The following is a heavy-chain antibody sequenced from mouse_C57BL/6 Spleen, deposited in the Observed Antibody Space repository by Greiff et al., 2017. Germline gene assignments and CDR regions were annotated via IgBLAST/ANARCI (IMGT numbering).Heavy chain of an antibody. D-gene: IGHD2-1*01. CDR2: INPSNGGT. CDR3: ARGGIYYGPYWYFDV. CDR1: GYTFTSYW. V-gene: IGHV1-53*01. Sequence: QVQLKQPGTELVKPGASVKLSCKASGYTFTSYWMHWVKQRPGQGLEWIGNINPSNGGTNYNEKFKSKATLTVDKSSSTAYMQHSSLTSEDSAVYDCARGGIYYGPYWYFDVWGTGTTVTVSS. J-gene: IGHJ1*03.